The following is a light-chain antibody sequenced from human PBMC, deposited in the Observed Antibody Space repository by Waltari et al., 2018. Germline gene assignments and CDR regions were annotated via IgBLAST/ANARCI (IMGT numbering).Light chain of an antibody. CDR3: AAWDDSLNGPV. Sequence: QPVLTQPPSASGTPGQRVTISCAGSSSHIGRSTFTCYQQRPRTSPKIPLYSNNQRPSGGPDRFSGAKSGTSASLAISGLQSEDEADYYCAAWDDSLNGPVFGGGTKLTVL. J-gene: IGLJ3*02. V-gene: IGLV1-44*01. CDR2: SNN. CDR1: SSHIGRST.